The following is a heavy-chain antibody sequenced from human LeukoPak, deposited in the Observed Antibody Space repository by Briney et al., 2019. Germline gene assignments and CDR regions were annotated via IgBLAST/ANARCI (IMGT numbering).Heavy chain of an antibody. CDR3: AKGQHIVVVTARDWFDP. J-gene: IGHJ5*02. Sequence: AGGSLRLSCAASGFTFSSYAMSWVRQAPGKGLEWVSAISGSGGSTYYADSVKGRFTISRDNSKNTLYLQMNSLRAEDTAVYCCAKGQHIVVVTARDWFDPWGQGTLVTVSS. CDR1: GFTFSSYA. CDR2: ISGSGGST. V-gene: IGHV3-23*01. D-gene: IGHD2-21*02.